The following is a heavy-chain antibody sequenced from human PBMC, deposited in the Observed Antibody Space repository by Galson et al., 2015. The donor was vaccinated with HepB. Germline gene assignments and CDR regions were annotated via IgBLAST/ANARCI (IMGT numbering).Heavy chain of an antibody. CDR1: GLTSCDIA. CDR2: IRSNTYGGTT. J-gene: IGHJ4*02. CDR3: SSGNYDGGSDH. Sequence: ASGLTSCDIAMSWFRQAPGKGLEWIGFIRSNTYGGTTQYAASVKGRFTISRDDSKSISYLQMNSLKTDDTAVYFCSSGNYDGGSDHWGQGTLVTVSS. D-gene: IGHD1-7*01. V-gene: IGHV3-49*03.